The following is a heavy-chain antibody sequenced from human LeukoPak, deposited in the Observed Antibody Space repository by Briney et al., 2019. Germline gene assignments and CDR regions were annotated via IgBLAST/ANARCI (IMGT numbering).Heavy chain of an antibody. V-gene: IGHV4-39*07. J-gene: IGHJ4*02. Sequence: SETLSLTCTVSGASISSSSYYWGWTRQPPGEGLEYIGGIYYSGITYYSPSLKSRVTISLDTSKNQFSLKMTSVTAADTAVYYCARDHYYGGSVAYWGQGTLVTVSS. D-gene: IGHD3-22*01. CDR2: IYYSGIT. CDR1: GASISSSSYY. CDR3: ARDHYYGGSVAY.